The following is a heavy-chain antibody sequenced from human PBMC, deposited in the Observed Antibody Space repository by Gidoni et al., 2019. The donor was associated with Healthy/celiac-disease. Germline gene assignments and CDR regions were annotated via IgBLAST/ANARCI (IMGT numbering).Heavy chain of an antibody. J-gene: IGHJ3*02. CDR3: ARRGRWSSSSEAFDI. CDR1: GYSFTSYW. Sequence: VQLVQSGAEVKKPGESLKISCKGSGYSFTSYWIGWVRQMPGKGLEWLGLIYPGDSDTRYSPSFQGQVTISADKSISTAYLQWSSLKASDTAMYYCARRGRWSSSSEAFDIWGQGTMVTVSS. V-gene: IGHV5-51*01. D-gene: IGHD6-6*01. CDR2: IYPGDSDT.